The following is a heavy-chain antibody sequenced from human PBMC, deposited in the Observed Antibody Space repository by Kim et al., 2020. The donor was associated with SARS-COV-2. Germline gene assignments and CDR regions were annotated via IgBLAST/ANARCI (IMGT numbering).Heavy chain of an antibody. J-gene: IGHJ1*01. CDR3: AXXXAXXXPGXXX. D-gene: IGHD2-21*01. CDR1: GYTFTTYA. CDR2: IXXGRGXX. V-gene: IGHV1-3*01. Sequence: ASVKVSCKASGYTFTTYAMQWVRQAPGQGLEXXGWIXXGRGXXKYSEKFQGRLTXXXDTXXRTXXXELXXXRPXXTAVXXCAXXXAXXXPGXXXWG.